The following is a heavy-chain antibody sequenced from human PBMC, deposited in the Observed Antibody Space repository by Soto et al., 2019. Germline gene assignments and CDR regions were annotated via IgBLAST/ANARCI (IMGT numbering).Heavy chain of an antibody. CDR1: GTSLRSGGNY. V-gene: IGHV4-31*03. CDR3: ARARDQFGGPFDY. J-gene: IGHJ4*02. Sequence: QVQLQVSGPGLVKPSQTLSLTCSDSGTSLRSGGNYWSWLRQHPVKGLEWIGQVYHSGTAYHNPSLQSRVTISVDSSKSQFSLMLDSVTAADTAVYYCARARDQFGGPFDYWGRGILVTVSS. D-gene: IGHD2-15*01. CDR2: VYHSGTA.